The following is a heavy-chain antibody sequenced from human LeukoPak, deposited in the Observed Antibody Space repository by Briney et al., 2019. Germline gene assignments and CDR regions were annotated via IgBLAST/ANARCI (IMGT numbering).Heavy chain of an antibody. CDR3: AKVFATAITFYYFDY. Sequence: GGSLRLSCAASGFTFSSYGMHWVRQAPGRGLEWVAVISYDGSNKYYADSVKGRFTISRDNSKTTLYLQMNSLGAEDTAVYYCAKVFATAITFYYFDYWGQGTLVTVSS. CDR2: ISYDGSNK. CDR1: GFTFSSYG. D-gene: IGHD4-17*01. J-gene: IGHJ4*02. V-gene: IGHV3-30*18.